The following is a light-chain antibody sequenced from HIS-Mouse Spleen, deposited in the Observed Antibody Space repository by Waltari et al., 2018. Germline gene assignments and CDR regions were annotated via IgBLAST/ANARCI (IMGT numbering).Light chain of an antibody. J-gene: IGLJ1*01. CDR3: SSYAGSNNYV. CDR2: KDS. Sequence: SYELTQPPSVSVSPGQTARITCSGDALPKQYAYWYQQKPGQAPVLVIYKDSERPSGIPERFSGSKSGNTASLTVSGLQAEDEADYYCSSYAGSNNYVFGTGIKVTVL. CDR1: ALPKQY. V-gene: IGLV3-25*02.